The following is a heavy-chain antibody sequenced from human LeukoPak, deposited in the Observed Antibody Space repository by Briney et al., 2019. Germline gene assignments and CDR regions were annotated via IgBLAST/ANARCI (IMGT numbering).Heavy chain of an antibody. J-gene: IGHJ4*02. V-gene: IGHV4-4*02. CDR2: IYHSGST. D-gene: IGHD3-22*01. Sequence: SETLSLTCAVSGGSISSSNWWSWVRQPPGKGLEWIGEIYHSGSTNYNPSLKSRVTISVDKSKNQFSLKLSSVTAADTAVYYCARDRGDYDSSGYYFAYWGQGTLVTVSS. CDR1: GGSISSSNW. CDR3: ARDRGDYDSSGYYFAY.